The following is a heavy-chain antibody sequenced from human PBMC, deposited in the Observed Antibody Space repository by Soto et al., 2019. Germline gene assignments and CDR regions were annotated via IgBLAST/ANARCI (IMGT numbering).Heavy chain of an antibody. CDR1: GGTFSTYS. J-gene: IGHJ4*02. D-gene: IGHD3-3*01. CDR2: IIPVFSTT. Sequence: QVQLVQSGAEVKKPGSSVKISCKASGGTFSTYSIIWVRQAPGQGLEWMGTIIPVFSTTNYAQKFQGRVTXXAXEXXSPTYMELSSLRSEDTAMYYCARCITIFGGCYFDYWGQGTLVTVSS. V-gene: IGHV1-69*15. CDR3: ARCITIFGGCYFDY.